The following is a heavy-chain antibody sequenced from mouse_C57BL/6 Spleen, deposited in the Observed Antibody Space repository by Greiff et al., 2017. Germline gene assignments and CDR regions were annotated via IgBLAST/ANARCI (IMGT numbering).Heavy chain of an antibody. Sequence: VQLQESGAELVKPGASVKISCKASGYAFSSYWMNWVKQRPGKGLEWIGQIYPGDGDTNYNGKFKGKATLTADKSSSTAYMQLSSLTSEDSAVYFCARRGGNYEDAMDYWGQGTSVTVSS. CDR1: GYAFSSYW. CDR2: IYPGDGDT. V-gene: IGHV1-80*01. D-gene: IGHD2-1*01. CDR3: ARRGGNYEDAMDY. J-gene: IGHJ4*01.